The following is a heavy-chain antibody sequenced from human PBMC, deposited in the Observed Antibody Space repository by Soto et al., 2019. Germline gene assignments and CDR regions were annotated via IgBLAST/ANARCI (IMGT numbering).Heavy chain of an antibody. CDR1: GFTFSSYS. CDR3: ARGGAARRRLSDY. CDR2: ISSSSSYI. V-gene: IGHV3-21*01. Sequence: XGCLRLSCAASGFTFSSYSMNWVRQAPGKGLEWVSSISSSSSYIYYADSVKGRFTISRDNAKNSLYLQMNSLRAEDTAVYYCARGGAARRRLSDYWGQGTLVTVSS. D-gene: IGHD6-6*01. J-gene: IGHJ4*02.